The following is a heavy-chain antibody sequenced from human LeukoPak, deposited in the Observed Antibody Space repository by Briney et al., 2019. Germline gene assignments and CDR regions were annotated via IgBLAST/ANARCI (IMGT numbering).Heavy chain of an antibody. D-gene: IGHD6-25*01. J-gene: IGHJ4*02. Sequence: SETLSLTCTVSGYSISSGYYWGWIRQPPGKGLEWIGNIYHSGSTYYNPSLKSRVTISVDTSKNQFSLKLSSVTAADTAVYYCARAAALYLFDYWGQGTLVTVSS. CDR2: IYHSGST. CDR1: GYSISSGYY. V-gene: IGHV4-38-2*02. CDR3: ARAAALYLFDY.